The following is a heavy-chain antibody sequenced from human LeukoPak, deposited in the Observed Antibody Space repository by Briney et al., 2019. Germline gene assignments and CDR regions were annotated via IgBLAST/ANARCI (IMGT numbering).Heavy chain of an antibody. Sequence: PGGSLRLSCAASGLTFDDYGMSWVRQAPGKGLEWVSGINWNGGSTGYADSVKGRFTISRDNAKNSLYLQMNSLRAEDTALYYCARFLGGYDSSGPYYFDYWGQGTLVTVSS. CDR2: INWNGGST. D-gene: IGHD3-22*01. V-gene: IGHV3-20*04. CDR3: ARFLGGYDSSGPYYFDY. J-gene: IGHJ4*02. CDR1: GLTFDDYG.